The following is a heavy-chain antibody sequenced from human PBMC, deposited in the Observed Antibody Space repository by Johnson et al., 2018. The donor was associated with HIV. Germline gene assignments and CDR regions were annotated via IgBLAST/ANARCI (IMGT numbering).Heavy chain of an antibody. Sequence: QVQLVESGGGLVQPGGSLRLSCAASGFTFSSYGMHWVRQAPGKGLEWVAFIRYDGSNKYYADSVKGRFTISRDNSKNTLYLQMNSLRAEDTAVYYCAKDVQSSGWYAFDIWGQGTMVTVSS. J-gene: IGHJ3*02. CDR2: IRYDGSNK. CDR3: AKDVQSSGWYAFDI. D-gene: IGHD6-19*01. CDR1: GFTFSSYG. V-gene: IGHV3-30*02.